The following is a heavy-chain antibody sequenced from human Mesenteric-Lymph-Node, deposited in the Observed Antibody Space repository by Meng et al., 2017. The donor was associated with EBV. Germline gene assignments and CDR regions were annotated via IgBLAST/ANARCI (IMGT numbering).Heavy chain of an antibody. J-gene: IGHJ4*02. CDR1: GHIFTDYY. V-gene: IGHV1-2*06. Sequence: QERLVQSGAEVKKPGASVRVSCKTSGHIFTDYYIHWVRQGPGRGLEWMGRIRPNSGATHYAQTFEDRVTMTRDTSISTVYMELSRLRSDDTAIYSCARDGVDPVAAFWGQGTLVTVSS. CDR3: ARDGVDPVAAF. D-gene: IGHD6-19*01. CDR2: IRPNSGAT.